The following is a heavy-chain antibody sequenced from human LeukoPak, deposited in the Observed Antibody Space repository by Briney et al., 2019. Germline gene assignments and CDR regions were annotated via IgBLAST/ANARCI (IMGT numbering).Heavy chain of an antibody. Sequence: GGSLRLSCAASGFTFSSYWMSWVRQAPGKGLERVANIKQDGSEKYYVDSVKGRFTISRDNAKNSLYLQMNSLRAEDTAVYYCARGDDYGDHGVDYWGQGTLVTVSS. J-gene: IGHJ4*02. D-gene: IGHD4-17*01. CDR1: GFTFSSYW. CDR3: ARGDDYGDHGVDY. CDR2: IKQDGSEK. V-gene: IGHV3-7*01.